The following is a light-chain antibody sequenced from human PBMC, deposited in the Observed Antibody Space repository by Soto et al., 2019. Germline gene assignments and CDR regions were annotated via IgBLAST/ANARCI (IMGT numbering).Light chain of an antibody. V-gene: IGKV4-1*01. CDR3: QQYYTSPQT. J-gene: IGKJ1*01. CDR2: WAS. Sequence: DIVMTQSPDSLAVSLGERATINCKSSQSVLYSSNNKNYLAWYQQKPGQPPKLLISWASTRESGVPDRFSGSGSGTDVTLSISTLQAEDVAEYHCQQYYTSPQTFGQGTKVEIK. CDR1: QSVLYSSNNKNY.